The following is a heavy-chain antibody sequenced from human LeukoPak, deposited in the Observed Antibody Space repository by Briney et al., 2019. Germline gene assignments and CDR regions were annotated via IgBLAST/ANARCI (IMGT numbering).Heavy chain of an antibody. CDR2: IYYSGNT. CDR3: ARTNVEMATTFDY. Sequence: PSETLSLTCTVSGASISSSYWTWIRQPPGKGLEWIGYIYYSGNTNYNPSLKSRVTISIDTSKNQFSLRLTSVTAADTAVYYCARTNVEMATTFDYWGQGTLVTVSS. J-gene: IGHJ4*02. D-gene: IGHD5-24*01. CDR1: GASISSSY. V-gene: IGHV4-59*01.